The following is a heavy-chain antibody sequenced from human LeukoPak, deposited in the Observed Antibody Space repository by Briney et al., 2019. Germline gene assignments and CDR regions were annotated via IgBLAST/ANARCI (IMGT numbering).Heavy chain of an antibody. D-gene: IGHD3-10*01. Sequence: GTLRLSCAASRYTFTGYGMGWIRQPPGKGLEWIGNIFYSGSTYYSPSLRSRVTISLDTSRNQFSLKLNSVTAADTAVYYCAKSNGYGLVDIWGQGTMVTVSS. CDR3: AKSNGYGLVDI. V-gene: IGHV4-38-2*01. J-gene: IGHJ3*02. CDR1: RYTFTGYG. CDR2: IFYSGST.